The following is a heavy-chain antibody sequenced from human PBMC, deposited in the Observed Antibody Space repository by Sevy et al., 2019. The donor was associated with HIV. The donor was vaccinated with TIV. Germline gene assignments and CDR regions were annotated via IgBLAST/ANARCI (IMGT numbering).Heavy chain of an antibody. J-gene: IGHJ4*02. Sequence: GGSLRLSCAASGFSLSGYGMHWVRQAPGKGLEWVAVIWYDGRNKAYAYSVKGRFTISRDNSKNTLHLQMNSLRAEDTAVYSCARESIAVAGIGYYFKYWGQGTLVTVSS. D-gene: IGHD6-19*01. CDR1: GFSLSGYG. CDR2: IWYDGRNK. V-gene: IGHV3-33*01. CDR3: ARESIAVAGIGYYFKY.